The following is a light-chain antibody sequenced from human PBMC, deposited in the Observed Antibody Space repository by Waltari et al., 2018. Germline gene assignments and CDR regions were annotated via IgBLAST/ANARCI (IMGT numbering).Light chain of an antibody. V-gene: IGKV1-39*01. CDR2: AAS. CDR1: QYISTY. J-gene: IGKJ1*01. Sequence: DFQMTQSPSSLSASVGDRVTITCRASQYISTYLNWYQQKPGKGPKLLIYAASTLQSGVPSRCSGSGSGTDFTCTISSLQLEDFATDYCQQSYDTPRTFGQGTKVEVK. CDR3: QQSYDTPRT.